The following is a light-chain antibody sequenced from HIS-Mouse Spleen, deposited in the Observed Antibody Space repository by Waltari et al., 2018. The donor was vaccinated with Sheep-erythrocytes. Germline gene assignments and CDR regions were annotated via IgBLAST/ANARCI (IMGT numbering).Light chain of an antibody. V-gene: IGLV3-10*01. CDR1: ALPKKT. CDR3: YSTDSSGNHWV. J-gene: IGLJ3*02. CDR2: EDS. Sequence: YELTQPPSVAVSPGQTARMTCAGDALPKKTAYRYQQKSGQAPVLVLYEDSKRPSGIPERFSGSSSGTMATLTISGAQVEDDADYYCYSTDSSGNHWVFGGGTKLTVL.